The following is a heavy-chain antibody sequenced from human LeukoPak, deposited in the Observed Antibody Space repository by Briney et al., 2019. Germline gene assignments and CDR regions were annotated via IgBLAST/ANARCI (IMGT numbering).Heavy chain of an antibody. CDR1: GFTFSSYW. CDR3: ARDQGSFYY. J-gene: IGHJ4*02. V-gene: IGHV3-74*01. CDR2: IHSDGIGT. Sequence: PGGSLRLSCAASGFTFSSYWMHWIRQAPGKGLVWVSRIHSDGIGTSYADSVRGRFTISRDNAKHTVYLQVNSLRAEDTAVYFCARDQGSFYYWGQGNPVTVS.